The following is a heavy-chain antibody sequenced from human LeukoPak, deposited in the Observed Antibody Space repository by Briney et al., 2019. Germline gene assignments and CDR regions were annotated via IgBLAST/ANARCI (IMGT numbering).Heavy chain of an antibody. CDR2: IWYDGSNK. CDR1: GFTVRNYG. D-gene: IGHD3-22*01. V-gene: IGHV3-33*01. CDR3: ARDYYDTSGYYYALDY. J-gene: IGHJ4*02. Sequence: GGSLRLSCAAAGFTVRNYGMHWVRQAPGKGLEWVAVIWYDGSNKYYADSVKGRFTISRDNSKNTLYLQMNSLRAEDTAVYYCARDYYDTSGYYYALDYWGQGTLVTVSS.